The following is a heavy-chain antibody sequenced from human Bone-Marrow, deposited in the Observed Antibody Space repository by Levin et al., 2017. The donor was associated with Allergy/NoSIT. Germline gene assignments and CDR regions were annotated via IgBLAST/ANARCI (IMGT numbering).Heavy chain of an antibody. CDR3: ARIPDTTSEFDY. V-gene: IGHV4-31*03. CDR1: GGSIRSGGYY. Sequence: SQILSLTCTVSGGSIRSGGYYWSWIRQHPGKGLEWIGYIYDSGSTSYNPSLESRVAISVDTSKNQFYLKLTSLTAADTAVYYCARIPDTTSEFDYWGQGTLVTVSS. J-gene: IGHJ4*02. CDR2: IYDSGST. D-gene: IGHD5-18*01.